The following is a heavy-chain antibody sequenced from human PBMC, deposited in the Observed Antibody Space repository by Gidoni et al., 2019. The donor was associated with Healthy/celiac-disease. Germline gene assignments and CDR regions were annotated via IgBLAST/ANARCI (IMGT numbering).Heavy chain of an antibody. CDR2: FDPEDGET. Sequence: QVQLVQSGAEVKKPGASVKVSCKVSGYTLTELSMHWVRQAPGKGLEWMGGFDPEDGETIYAQKFQGRVTMTEDTSTDTAYMELSSLRSEDTAVYYCATVGSKIPRNDIVVGPRRVAAAGRDYYYYGMDVWGQGTTVTVSS. V-gene: IGHV1-24*01. CDR1: GYTLTELS. CDR3: ATVGSKIPRNDIVVGPRRVAAAGRDYYYYGMDV. D-gene: IGHD2-15*01. J-gene: IGHJ6*02.